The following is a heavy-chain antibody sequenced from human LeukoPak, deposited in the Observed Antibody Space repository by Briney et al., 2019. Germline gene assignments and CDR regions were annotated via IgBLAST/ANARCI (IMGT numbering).Heavy chain of an antibody. D-gene: IGHD3-3*01. J-gene: IGHJ6*02. CDR2: INPSGGST. V-gene: IGHV1-46*01. Sequence: ASVKVSCKASGYTFTSYYMHWVRQAPGQGLEWMGIINPSGGSTSYAQKFQGRVTMTRDTSTSTVYMELSSLRSEDTAVYYCARVGVTIFGVVIGMDVWGQGTTVTASS. CDR3: ARVGVTIFGVVIGMDV. CDR1: GYTFTSYY.